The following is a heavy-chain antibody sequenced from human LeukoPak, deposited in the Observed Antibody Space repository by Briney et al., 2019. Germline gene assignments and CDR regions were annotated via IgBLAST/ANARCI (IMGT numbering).Heavy chain of an antibody. J-gene: IGHJ4*02. CDR1: GISISKYW. Sequence: GGSLRLSCEASGISISKYWINWVRQAPGKGLDWVAKIKPDGSETGYGDSVGGRFSISRDNAKSSVFLQMNSLRAEDTAVYYCFSGGDTGEDSWGQGTLVTVSA. CDR2: IKPDGSET. CDR3: FSGGDTGEDS. V-gene: IGHV3-7*05. D-gene: IGHD5-18*01.